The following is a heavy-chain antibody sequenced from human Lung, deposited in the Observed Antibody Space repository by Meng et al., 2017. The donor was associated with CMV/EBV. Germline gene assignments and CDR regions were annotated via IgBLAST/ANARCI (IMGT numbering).Heavy chain of an antibody. D-gene: IGHD4-23*01. Sequence: KASGGSISGHVVSGVRQAPGQGLEWMGGITPILQIAKYAQKFQGRVTITADTSTGTTYLEMRSLRSEDTAIYYCARGVGGNLPYFDYWGQGSLVTVSS. CDR2: ITPILQIA. J-gene: IGHJ4*02. CDR3: ARGVGGNLPYFDY. CDR1: GGSISGHV. V-gene: IGHV1-69*10.